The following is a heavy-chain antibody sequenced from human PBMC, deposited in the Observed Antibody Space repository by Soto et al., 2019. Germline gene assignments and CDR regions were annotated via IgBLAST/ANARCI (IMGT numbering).Heavy chain of an antibody. CDR3: ARVKLHGSGSYLLRIGYYFDY. V-gene: IGHV1-69*13. D-gene: IGHD3-10*01. Sequence: ASVKVSCKASGGTFSSYAISWVRQAPGQGLEWMGGIIPIFGTANYAQKFQGRVTITADESTSTAYMELSSLRSEDTAVYYCARVKLHGSGSYLLRIGYYFDYWGQGTLVTVS. CDR2: IIPIFGTA. CDR1: GGTFSSYA. J-gene: IGHJ4*02.